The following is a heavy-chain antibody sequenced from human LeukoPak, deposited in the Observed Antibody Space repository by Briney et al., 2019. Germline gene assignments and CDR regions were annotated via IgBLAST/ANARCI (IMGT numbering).Heavy chain of an antibody. D-gene: IGHD3-3*01. J-gene: IGHJ4*02. CDR3: AKDLLRSKYFDY. V-gene: IGHV3-30*18. CDR2: ISYDGSNK. CDR1: GFTFGSYG. Sequence: GGSLRLSCAASGFTFGSYGMHWVRQAPGKGLEWVAVISYDGSNKYYADSVKGRFTISRDNSKNTLYLQMNSLRAEDTAVYYCAKDLLRSKYFDYWGQGTLVTVSS.